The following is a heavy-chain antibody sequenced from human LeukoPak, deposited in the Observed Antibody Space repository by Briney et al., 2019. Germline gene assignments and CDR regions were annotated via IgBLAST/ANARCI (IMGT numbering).Heavy chain of an antibody. CDR3: ARGGSSSWYVGFDY. D-gene: IGHD6-13*01. CDR2: IIPIFGTA. V-gene: IGHV1-69*13. Sequence: ASVKVSCKASGGTFSSYAISWMRQAPGQGIEWMGGIIPIFGTANYAQKFQGRVTITADESTSTAYMELSSLRSEDTAVYYCARGGSSSWYVGFDYWGQGTLVTVSS. CDR1: GGTFSSYA. J-gene: IGHJ4*02.